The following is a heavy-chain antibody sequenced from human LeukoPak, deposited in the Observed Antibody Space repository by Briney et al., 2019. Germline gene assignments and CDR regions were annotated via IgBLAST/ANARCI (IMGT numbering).Heavy chain of an antibody. CDR3: ARQIVGVAAGTEYYYYGMDV. V-gene: IGHV3-7*01. D-gene: IGHD6-13*01. J-gene: IGHJ6*02. Sequence: GGSLRLSCAASGFTFSSYWMSWVRQAPGKGLEWVANIKQDGSEKYYVDSVKGRFTISRDNAKNSLYLQMNSLRAEDTAVYYCARQIVGVAAGTEYYYYGMDVWGQGTTVTVSS. CDR2: IKQDGSEK. CDR1: GFTFSSYW.